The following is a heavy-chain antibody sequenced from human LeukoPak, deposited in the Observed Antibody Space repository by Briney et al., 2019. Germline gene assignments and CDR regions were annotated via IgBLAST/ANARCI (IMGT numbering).Heavy chain of an antibody. V-gene: IGHV1-2*02. CDR2: INPNSGGT. CDR1: GYTFTDYY. CDR3: AREYYDSSAYNQEAIDY. D-gene: IGHD3-22*01. J-gene: IGHJ4*02. Sequence: RASVKVSCKASGYTFTDYYMHWVRQAPGQGLEWLGWINPNSGGTNYAQKFQGRVTMTRDTSIGTAYMELSRLRSDDTAVYYCAREYYDSSAYNQEAIDYWGQGTLVTVSS.